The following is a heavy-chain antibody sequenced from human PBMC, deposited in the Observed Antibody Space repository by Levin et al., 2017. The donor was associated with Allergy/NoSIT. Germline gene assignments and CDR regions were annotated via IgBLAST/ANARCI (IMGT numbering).Heavy chain of an antibody. CDR3: AKGFLQLWLTIDY. CDR1: GFTFSGYG. D-gene: IGHD5-18*01. J-gene: IGHJ4*02. Sequence: GGSLRLSCTASGFTFSGYGMHWVRQAPGKGLEWVAVISYDGSNKYYADSVKGRFTISRDNSKSTLYLQMNSLRAEDTAVYYCAKGFLQLWLTIDYWGQGTLVTVSS. CDR2: ISYDGSNK. V-gene: IGHV3-30*18.